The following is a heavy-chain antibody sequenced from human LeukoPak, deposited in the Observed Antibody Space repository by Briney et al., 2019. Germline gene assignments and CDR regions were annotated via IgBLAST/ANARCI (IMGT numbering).Heavy chain of an antibody. CDR3: AKNPQYYYDSSGFFEY. D-gene: IGHD3-22*01. CDR1: GFNFANHA. J-gene: IGHJ4*02. Sequence: GGSLRLSCAASGFNFANHAMSWVRQTPGKGLEWVSAISGSGGSTYYADSVKGRFTISRDNSKNTLYLQMNSLRVEDTAVYYCAKNPQYYYDSSGFFEYWGQGTLVTVS. CDR2: ISGSGGST. V-gene: IGHV3-23*01.